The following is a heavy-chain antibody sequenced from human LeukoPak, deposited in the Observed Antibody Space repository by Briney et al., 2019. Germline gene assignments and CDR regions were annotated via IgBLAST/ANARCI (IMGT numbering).Heavy chain of an antibody. V-gene: IGHV4-30-4*08. CDR2: IYYSGST. J-gene: IGHJ4*02. CDR3: ARGRVYYDILTGYYDY. CDR1: GGSISSGDYY. D-gene: IGHD3-9*01. Sequence: SQTLSLTCTVSGGSISSGDYYWSWIRQPPGKGLEWIGYIYYSGSTYYNPSLKSRVTISVDTSKNQFSLKLSSVTAADTAVYYCARGRVYYDILTGYYDYWGQGTLVTVSS.